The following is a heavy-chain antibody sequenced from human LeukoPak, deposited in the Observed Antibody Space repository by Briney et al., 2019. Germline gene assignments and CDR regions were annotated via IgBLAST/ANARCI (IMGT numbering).Heavy chain of an antibody. Sequence: GGSLRLSCAASGFTFSSYAMSWVRQAPGRGLEWVSAISGSGGSTYYADSVKGRFTISRDNSKNTLYLQMNSLRAEDTAVYYCAKDRGYATSYFDYWGQGTLVTVSS. V-gene: IGHV3-23*01. D-gene: IGHD5-18*01. CDR3: AKDRGYATSYFDY. J-gene: IGHJ4*02. CDR2: ISGSGGST. CDR1: GFTFSSYA.